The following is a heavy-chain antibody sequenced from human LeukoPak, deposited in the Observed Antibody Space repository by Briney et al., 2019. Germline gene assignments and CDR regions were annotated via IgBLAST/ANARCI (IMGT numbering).Heavy chain of an antibody. Sequence: GGSLRLSCAASGLTFSSYSMNWVRQAPGKGLEWVSYISSSSSTIYYADSVRGRFTISRDNAKNSLYLQMNSLRAEDTAVYYCTRDHHRRHYDSQARNTFDIWGQGTLVTVSS. CDR3: TRDHHRRHYDSQARNTFDI. V-gene: IGHV3-48*01. D-gene: IGHD3-22*01. CDR2: ISSSSSTI. CDR1: GLTFSSYS. J-gene: IGHJ4*02.